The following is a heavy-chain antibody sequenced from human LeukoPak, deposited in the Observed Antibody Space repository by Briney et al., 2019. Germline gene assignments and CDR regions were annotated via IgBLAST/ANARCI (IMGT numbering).Heavy chain of an antibody. CDR2: ISWEGHTT. J-gene: IGHJ4*02. V-gene: IGHV3-43*01. CDR1: GFTFDDYA. D-gene: IGHD3-10*01. Sequence: PGGSLRLSCAASGFTFDDYAMHWVRQAPGKGLEWVALISWEGHTTYYADSVRGRFTISRDNCKNSLYLQMNSLRTEDTAFYYCTRDTDYGSATNYFDSWGQGTLVSVSS. CDR3: TRDTDYGSATNYFDS.